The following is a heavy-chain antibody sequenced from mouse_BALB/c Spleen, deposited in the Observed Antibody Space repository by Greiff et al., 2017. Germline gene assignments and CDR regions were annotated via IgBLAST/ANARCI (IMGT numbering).Heavy chain of an antibody. CDR1: GFNIKDTY. Sequence: DVQLVESGAELVKPGASVKLSCTASGFNIKDTYMHWVKQRPEQGLEWIGRIDPANGNTKYDPKFQGKATITADTSSNTAYLQLSSLTSEDTAVYYCARAYYGLYYYAMDYWGQGTSVTVSS. J-gene: IGHJ4*01. D-gene: IGHD1-1*01. CDR3: ARAYYGLYYYAMDY. CDR2: IDPANGNT. V-gene: IGHV14-3*02.